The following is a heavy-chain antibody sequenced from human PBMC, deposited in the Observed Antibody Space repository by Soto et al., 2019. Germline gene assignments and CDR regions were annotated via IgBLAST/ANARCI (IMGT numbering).Heavy chain of an antibody. D-gene: IGHD3-9*01. CDR2: INPFDGSR. CDR3: AIILTGYYIFDY. V-gene: IGHV1-46*03. Sequence: ASVKVSCKASGYIFTSYYIHWVRQAPGQGLEWMGWINPFDGSRMFAQSFQGRVTMTRDTSTSTVYMELSSLRSEDTAVYYCAIILTGYYIFDYWGQGTLVTAPQ. J-gene: IGHJ4*02. CDR1: GYIFTSYY.